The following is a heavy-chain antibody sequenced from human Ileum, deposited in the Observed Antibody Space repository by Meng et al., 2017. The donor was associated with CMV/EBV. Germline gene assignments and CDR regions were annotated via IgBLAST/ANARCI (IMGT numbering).Heavy chain of an antibody. Sequence: QVQLQQWRAGLLKSSETLSLTCAVYGGSFSGYNWKWIRQAPGKGLEWIGNIYYSGSTYYNPSLKSRVTISVDTSKNQFSLKPSSVTAADTAVYYCAPTDGWGYFDYWGQGTLVTVSS. CDR1: GGSFSGYN. CDR3: APTDGWGYFDY. D-gene: IGHD3-10*01. CDR2: IYYSGST. V-gene: IGHV4-34*01. J-gene: IGHJ4*02.